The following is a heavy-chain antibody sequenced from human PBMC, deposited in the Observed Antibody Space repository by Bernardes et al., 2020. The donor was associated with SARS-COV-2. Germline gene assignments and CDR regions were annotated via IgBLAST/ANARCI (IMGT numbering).Heavy chain of an antibody. J-gene: IGHJ4*02. D-gene: IGHD1-26*01. CDR1: GFTFSSHA. Sequence: VGSLRLSCAASGFTFSSHAMHWVRQAPGKGLEWVTVISDDGSNKYYGDSVKGRFTISRDNSKNTLYLQMNSLRAEDTAVYYCAKGELEWELLGSFDHWCQGTLVTVSS. V-gene: IGHV3-30*18. CDR3: AKGELEWELLGSFDH. CDR2: ISDDGSNK.